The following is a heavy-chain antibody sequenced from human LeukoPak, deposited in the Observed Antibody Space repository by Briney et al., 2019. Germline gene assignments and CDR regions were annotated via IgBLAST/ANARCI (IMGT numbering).Heavy chain of an antibody. Sequence: PGGSLRLSCAASGFTFSSSWMHWVRQAPGKGLRWVSHINSDGSSTNYADSVKGRFTISRDNSKNTLYLQMNSLRAEDTAVYYCARGGSYLSAFDIWGQGTMATVSS. J-gene: IGHJ3*02. CDR3: ARGGSYLSAFDI. CDR2: INSDGSST. V-gene: IGHV3-74*01. CDR1: GFTFSSSW. D-gene: IGHD1-26*01.